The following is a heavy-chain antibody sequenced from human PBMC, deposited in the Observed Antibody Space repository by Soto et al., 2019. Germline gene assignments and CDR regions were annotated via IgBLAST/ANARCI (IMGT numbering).Heavy chain of an antibody. D-gene: IGHD2-2*01. J-gene: IGHJ6*02. CDR3: AHSLPYRVRTTCYPYSYGMDV. CDR2: IFWNDGK. CDR1: GFSLTTSGVA. V-gene: IGHV2-5*01. Sequence: ESGPTLGNPTHTLTLTCTFSGFSLTTSGVAVGWIRQPPGKALEWLALIFWNDGKLYSPSLKSRLGITMDTSKNQVVLSPTTMDPVDTATYFCAHSLPYRVRTTCYPYSYGMDVWGQGTTVTVSS.